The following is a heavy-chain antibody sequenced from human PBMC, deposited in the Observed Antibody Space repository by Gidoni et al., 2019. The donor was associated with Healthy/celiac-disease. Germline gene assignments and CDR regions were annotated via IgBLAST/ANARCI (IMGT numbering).Heavy chain of an antibody. Sequence: QVQLQESGPGLVKPSQTLSLTCTVSGGSISSGGYYWSWIRQHPGKGLEWIGYIYYSGSTYYNPSLKSRVTISVDTSKNQFSLKLSSVTAADTAVYYCARGIFGVVPDTNWFDPWGQGTLVTVSS. V-gene: IGHV4-31*03. CDR1: GGSISSGGYY. D-gene: IGHD3-3*01. CDR2: IYYSGST. CDR3: ARGIFGVVPDTNWFDP. J-gene: IGHJ5*02.